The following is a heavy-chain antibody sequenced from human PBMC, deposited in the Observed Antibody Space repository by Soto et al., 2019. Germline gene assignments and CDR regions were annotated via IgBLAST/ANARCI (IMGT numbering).Heavy chain of an antibody. CDR1: GFTLRNYA. D-gene: IGHD1-20*01. J-gene: IGHJ4*02. CDR3: AKAKTDYNWDNRPPFDY. CDR2: ISANDVGT. Sequence: GGSLRLSCEASGFTLRNYAMTWIRQAPGKGLEWVSLISANDVGTYYAESVKTRFTISTDQSRNTVYLQMDSLRADDTAIYYCAKAKTDYNWDNRPPFDYWGQGTLVTVSS. V-gene: IGHV3-23*01.